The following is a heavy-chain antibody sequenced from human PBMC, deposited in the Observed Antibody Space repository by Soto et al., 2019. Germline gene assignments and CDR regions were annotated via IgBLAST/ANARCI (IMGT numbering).Heavy chain of an antibody. CDR2: IRSKAYGGTT. CDR3: TRTKQWLVLSSWFDP. Sequence: GGSLRLSCTASGFTFGDYAMSWVRQAPGKGLEWVGFIRSKAYGGTTEYAASVKGRFTISRDDSKSIAYLQMNSLKTEDTAVYYCTRTKQWLVLSSWFDPWGQGTLVTVSS. CDR1: GFTFGDYA. D-gene: IGHD6-19*01. V-gene: IGHV3-49*04. J-gene: IGHJ5*02.